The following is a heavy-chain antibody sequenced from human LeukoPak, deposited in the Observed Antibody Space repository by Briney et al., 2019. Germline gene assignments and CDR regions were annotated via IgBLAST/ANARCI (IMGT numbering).Heavy chain of an antibody. CDR3: ARGDSRGYYGSGSYYNPKYNRFDP. J-gene: IGHJ5*02. Sequence: SETLSLTCAVYGGSFSNYYWSWIRQPPGKGLEWIGEINHSGSTNYNPSLKSRVTISVDTSKNQFSLKLSSVTAADTAVYCCARGDSRGYYGSGSYYNPKYNRFDPGGQGILVTVSS. CDR1: GGSFSNYY. D-gene: IGHD3-10*01. CDR2: INHSGST. V-gene: IGHV4-34*01.